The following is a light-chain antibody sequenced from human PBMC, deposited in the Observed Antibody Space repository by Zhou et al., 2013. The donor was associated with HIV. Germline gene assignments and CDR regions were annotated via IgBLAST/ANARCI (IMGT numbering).Light chain of an antibody. CDR2: GAS. CDR3: QQIMTGSD. V-gene: IGKV3-15*01. CDR1: QSVGNN. J-gene: IGKJ2*01. Sequence: EMVMTQSPATLSVSPGERATLSCRASQSVGNNLAWYQQRPGQAPRLLIHGASTRAAGIPARFSGSGSGTEFTLTISSMQSEDFAVYYCQQIMTGSDFGQGTKLEIK.